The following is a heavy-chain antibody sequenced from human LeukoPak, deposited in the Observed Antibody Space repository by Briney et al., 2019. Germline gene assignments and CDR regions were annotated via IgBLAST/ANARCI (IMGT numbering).Heavy chain of an antibody. CDR3: ARDRDVTYYYYGMDV. D-gene: IGHD3-10*01. J-gene: IGHJ6*02. CDR2: ISSSSSYI. CDR1: GFTFSSYS. Sequence: GGSLRLSCAASGFTFSSYSMKWVRQAPGKGLEWVSSISSSSSYIYYADSVKGRFTISRDNAKNSLYLQMNSLRAEDTAVYYCARDRDVTYYYYGMDVWGQGTTVTVSS. V-gene: IGHV3-21*01.